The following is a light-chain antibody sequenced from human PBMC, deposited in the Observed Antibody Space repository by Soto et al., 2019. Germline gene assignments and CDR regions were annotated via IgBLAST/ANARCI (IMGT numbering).Light chain of an antibody. CDR2: AAS. V-gene: IGKV3-20*01. CDR1: QSVSSNF. Sequence: EIVLTQSPGTLSLSPGDRATLSCRASQSVSSNFLAWYQQKPGQAPRLLIYAASSRATGIPDRFRGSGSGTEFTLTVSRLEPEDFAVYYCQQYGISPWTFGQGTKVEIK. J-gene: IGKJ1*01. CDR3: QQYGISPWT.